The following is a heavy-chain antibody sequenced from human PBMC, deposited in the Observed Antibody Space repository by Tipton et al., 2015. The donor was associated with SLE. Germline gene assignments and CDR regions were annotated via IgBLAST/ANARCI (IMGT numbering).Heavy chain of an antibody. J-gene: IGHJ6*02. Sequence: VQLVQSGAEVKKPGESLKISCKGSGYSFTSYWIGWVRQMPGKGLEWMGIIYPGDSDTRYSPSFQGQVTISADKSISTAYLQWSSLKASDTAMYYCARLSGSSDTPVYYYYYGMDVWGQGTTVTVSS. CDR3: ARLSGSSDTPVYYYYYGMDV. D-gene: IGHD6-6*01. CDR2: IYPGDSDT. V-gene: IGHV5-51*01. CDR1: GYSFTSYW.